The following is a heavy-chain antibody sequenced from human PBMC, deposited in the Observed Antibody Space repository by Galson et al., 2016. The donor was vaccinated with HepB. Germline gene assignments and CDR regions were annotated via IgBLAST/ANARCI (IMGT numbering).Heavy chain of an antibody. J-gene: IGHJ4*02. D-gene: IGHD3-3*01. V-gene: IGHV3-7*03. CDR3: ARDHKDYDFWSGYSLYYFDY. CDR1: GFTFSSYW. CDR2: IKQDGSEK. Sequence: SLRLSCAGSGFTFSSYWMSWVRQAPGKGLEWVANIKQDGSEKYYVDSVKGRFTISRDNAKNSLYLQMNSLSAEDTAVYYCARDHKDYDFWSGYSLYYFDYWGQGTLVTVSS.